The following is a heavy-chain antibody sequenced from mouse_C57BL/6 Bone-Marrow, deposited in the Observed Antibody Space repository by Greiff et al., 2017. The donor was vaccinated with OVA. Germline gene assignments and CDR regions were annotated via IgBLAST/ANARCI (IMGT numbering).Heavy chain of an antibody. V-gene: IGHV14-3*01. CDR2: IDPANGNT. CDR3: ARSLGNLPWFAY. J-gene: IGHJ3*01. Sequence: VHVKQSVAELVRPGASVKLSCTASGFNIKNTYMHWVKQRPEQSLEWIGRIDPANGNTKYAPKFQGKATITADTSSNTAYLQLSSLTSEDTAIYYCARSLGNLPWFAYWGQGTLVTVSA. CDR1: GFNIKNTY. D-gene: IGHD2-1*01.